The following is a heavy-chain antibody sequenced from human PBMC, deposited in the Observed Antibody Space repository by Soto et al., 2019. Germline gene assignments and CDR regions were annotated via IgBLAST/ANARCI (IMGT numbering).Heavy chain of an antibody. D-gene: IGHD6-13*01. CDR2: IGSSGDST. V-gene: IGHV3-23*01. CDR3: AKEGGYSRFLDD. CDR1: GFSFSTYA. J-gene: IGHJ4*02. Sequence: EVQLLESGGALVQPGGSLRLSCAASGFSFSTYAMSWVRQAPGRGLEWVSAIGSSGDSTYYVDSVKGRFTISRDSSKNTLYLFMHNLRAEDTAVYYCAKEGGYSRFLDDWGQGTLVTVSS.